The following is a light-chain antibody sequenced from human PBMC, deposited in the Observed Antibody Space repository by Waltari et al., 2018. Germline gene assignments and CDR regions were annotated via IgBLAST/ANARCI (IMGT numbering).Light chain of an antibody. CDR2: WAS. Sequence: DIVMTQSPDSLAVSLGERATINCKSSQSVLYSSNNKNYLAWYQPKPGQPPKLLIYWASTRESGVPDRFSGSGSETDFTLTISSLQAEDVAVYYCQQYYSSLPYTFGQGTKLEIK. CDR1: QSVLYSSNNKNY. J-gene: IGKJ2*01. CDR3: QQYYSSLPYT. V-gene: IGKV4-1*01.